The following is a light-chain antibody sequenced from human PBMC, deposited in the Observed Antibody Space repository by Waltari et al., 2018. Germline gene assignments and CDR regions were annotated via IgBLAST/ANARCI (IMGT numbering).Light chain of an antibody. CDR3: QHYVRLPAT. J-gene: IGKJ1*01. V-gene: IGKV3-20*01. Sequence: EIVLTQSPGTLSLSPGERVTLSCRASQSVSRALAWYQQKPGQAPRLLLYGASSRATGIPDMFSGSGPGTDFSLTISRLEHEDFAVYYCQHYVRLPATFGQGTDVEIK. CDR1: QSVSRA. CDR2: GAS.